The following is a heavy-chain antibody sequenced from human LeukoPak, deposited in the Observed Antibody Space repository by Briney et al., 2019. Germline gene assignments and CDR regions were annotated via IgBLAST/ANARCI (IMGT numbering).Heavy chain of an antibody. CDR1: GGSFSGYY. D-gene: IGHD2-21*01. CDR3: ARDSRGWFDP. Sequence: PSETLSLTCAVYGGSFSGYYWSWIRQPPGKGLEWIGEINHSGSTNYNPSLKSRVTISVDTSKNQFSLKLSSVIAADTAVYYCARDSRGWFDPWGQGTLVTVSS. V-gene: IGHV4-34*01. CDR2: INHSGST. J-gene: IGHJ5*02.